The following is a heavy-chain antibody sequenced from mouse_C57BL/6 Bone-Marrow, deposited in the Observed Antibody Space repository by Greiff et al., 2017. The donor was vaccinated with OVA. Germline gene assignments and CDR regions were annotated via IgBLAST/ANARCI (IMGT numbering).Heavy chain of an antibody. CDR3: ARWGTYDGPLFDY. J-gene: IGHJ2*01. D-gene: IGHD2-3*01. CDR2: INPGSGGT. V-gene: IGHV1-54*01. CDR1: GYAFTNYL. Sequence: VQLQQSGAELVRPGTSVKVSCKASGYAFTNYLIEWVKQRPGQGLEWIGVINPGSGGTNYNEKFKGKATLTADKSSSTAYMQLSSLTSEDSAVYFGARWGTYDGPLFDYWGQGTTLTVSS.